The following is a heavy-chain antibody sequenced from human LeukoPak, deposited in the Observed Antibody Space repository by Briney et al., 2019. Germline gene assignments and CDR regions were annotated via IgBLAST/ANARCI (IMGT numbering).Heavy chain of an antibody. CDR3: AKAYHDYGGNRYYFDY. V-gene: IGHV3-23*01. CDR1: GFTFSSYA. D-gene: IGHD4-23*01. J-gene: IGHJ4*02. Sequence: QTGGSLRLSCAASGFTFSSYAMSWVRQAPGKGLEWVSAISGSGGSTYYADSVKGRFTISRDNSKNTLYLQMNSLRAEDTAVYYCAKAYHDYGGNRYYFDYWGQGTLVTVSS. CDR2: ISGSGGST.